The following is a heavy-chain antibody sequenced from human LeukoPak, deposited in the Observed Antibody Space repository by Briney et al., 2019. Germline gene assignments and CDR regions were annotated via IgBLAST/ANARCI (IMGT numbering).Heavy chain of an antibody. D-gene: IGHD3-10*01. CDR2: IDTYTGIP. CDR1: GYSFTTHG. V-gene: IGHV7-4-1*02. Sequence: GASVKVSCKASGYSFTTHGINWVRQAPGQGLEWMGWIDTYTGIPSYVQDFIGRFVFSVDTSVSTAYAQIIGLKAEDTAVYYCARGARDGALDYWGQGTLVTVSS. J-gene: IGHJ4*02. CDR3: ARGARDGALDY.